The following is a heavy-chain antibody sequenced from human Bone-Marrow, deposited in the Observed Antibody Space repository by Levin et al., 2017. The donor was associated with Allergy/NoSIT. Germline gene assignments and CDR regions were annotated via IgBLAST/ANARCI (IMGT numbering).Heavy chain of an antibody. CDR2: INTNTGNP. D-gene: IGHD3-3*01. CDR1: GYTFTSYA. Sequence: ASVKVSCKASGYTFTSYAMNWVRQAPGQGLEWMGWINTNTGNPTYAQGFTGRFVFSLDTSVSTAYLQISSLKAEDTAVYYCAREVYYDFWSGYYPNYYYYYMDVWGKGTTVTVSS. J-gene: IGHJ6*03. V-gene: IGHV7-4-1*02. CDR3: AREVYYDFWSGYYPNYYYYYMDV.